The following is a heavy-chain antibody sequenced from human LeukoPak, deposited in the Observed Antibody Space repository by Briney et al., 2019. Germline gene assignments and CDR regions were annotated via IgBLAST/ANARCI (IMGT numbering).Heavy chain of an antibody. CDR2: MYYSGST. V-gene: IGHV4-39*01. D-gene: IGHD3-22*01. CDR3: ARQYYDSSGYYPWYFDY. Sequence: SETLSLTCTVSGGSFTSSTYYWGWIRQPPGKGLEWIGSMYYSGSTYYNPSLKSRLIISVDTSTNQFSLKLTSVTAADTAMYYCARQYYDSSGYYPWYFDYWGQGTLVTVSS. J-gene: IGHJ4*02. CDR1: GGSFTSSTYY.